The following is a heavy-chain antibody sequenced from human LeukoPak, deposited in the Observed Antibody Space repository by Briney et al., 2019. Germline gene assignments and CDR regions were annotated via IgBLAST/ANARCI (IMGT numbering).Heavy chain of an antibody. Sequence: ASVMVSCKASGYTFTGQFMHWVRQAPGQGLEWMGGFNPEDGETIYAQKFQGRVTMTEDTSTDTAYMELSSLRSEDTAVYYCATGSPRIPPRYGDFDYWGQGTLVTVSS. CDR1: GYTFTGQF. D-gene: IGHD4-17*01. CDR3: ATGSPRIPPRYGDFDY. V-gene: IGHV1-24*01. CDR2: FNPEDGET. J-gene: IGHJ4*02.